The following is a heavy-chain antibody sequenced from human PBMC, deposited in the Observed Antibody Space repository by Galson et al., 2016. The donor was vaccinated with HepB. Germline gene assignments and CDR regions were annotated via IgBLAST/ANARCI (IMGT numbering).Heavy chain of an antibody. Sequence: SLRLSCAASGFSFSTFIMTWVRQAPGKGLEWVSYINSGSSNIFYADSVKGRVTISRDNAKNSLYLQMNSLRDEDTAVYYCVRGRSGFGYYVDYWGQGILVTVSS. CDR3: VRGRSGFGYYVDY. CDR1: GFSFSTFI. V-gene: IGHV3-48*02. D-gene: IGHD2-2*03. J-gene: IGHJ4*02. CDR2: INSGSSNI.